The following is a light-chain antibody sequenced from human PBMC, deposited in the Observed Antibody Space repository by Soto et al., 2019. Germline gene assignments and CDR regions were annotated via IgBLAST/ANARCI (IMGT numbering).Light chain of an antibody. Sequence: QSALTQPRSVSGSPGQSVAISCTGTSSDVGAYTYISWYQQHPGKAPKFLIYDVNKRPSGVPARFSGSKSGNTASLTISGLQAEDEADYYCCSYAGSYTLLFGGGTQLTVL. V-gene: IGLV2-11*01. CDR2: DVN. CDR1: SSDVGAYTY. CDR3: CSYAGSYTLL. J-gene: IGLJ2*01.